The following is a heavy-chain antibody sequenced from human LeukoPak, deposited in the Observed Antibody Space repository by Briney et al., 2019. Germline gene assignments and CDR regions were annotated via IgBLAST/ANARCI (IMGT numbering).Heavy chain of an antibody. CDR2: IIPILGIA. CDR1: GGTFSNYA. CDR3: ARDLLTDSVFYASGPPWFDP. Sequence: SVKVSCKASGGTFSNYAISWVRQAPGQGLEWMGRIIPILGIANYAQKFQGRVTITADKSTSTAYMELSSLRSDDTAVYYCARDLLTDSVFYASGPPWFDPWGQGTLITVSS. J-gene: IGHJ5*02. D-gene: IGHD3-10*01. V-gene: IGHV1-69*04.